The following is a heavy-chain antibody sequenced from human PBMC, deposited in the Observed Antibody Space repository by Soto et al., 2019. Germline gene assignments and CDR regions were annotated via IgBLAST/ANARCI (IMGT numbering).Heavy chain of an antibody. CDR1: GGSISSGGYS. CDR3: ARVPDY. Sequence: QLQLLESGSGLVKPSQTLSLTCAVSGGSISSGGYSWGWIRQPPGKGLEWIGYIYPSVSTYYNPSLKSRVTLSVDRSKNQFSLRLSSVTAADTAVYYCARVPDYWGQGALVTVSS. V-gene: IGHV4-30-2*01. J-gene: IGHJ4*02. CDR2: IYPSVST.